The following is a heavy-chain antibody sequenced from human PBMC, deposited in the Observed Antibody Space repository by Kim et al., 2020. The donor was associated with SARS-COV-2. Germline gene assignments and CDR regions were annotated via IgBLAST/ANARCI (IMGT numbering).Heavy chain of an antibody. J-gene: IGHJ5*02. Sequence: AQKLQGRVTMTTDTSTSTAYMELRSLRSDDTAVYYCARVKAVAGTGWFDPWGQGTLVTVSS. V-gene: IGHV1-18*01. CDR3: ARVKAVAGTGWFDP. D-gene: IGHD6-19*01.